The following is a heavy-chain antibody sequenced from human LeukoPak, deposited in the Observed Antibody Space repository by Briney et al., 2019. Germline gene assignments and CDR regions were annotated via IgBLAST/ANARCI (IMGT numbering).Heavy chain of an antibody. CDR3: AGGANWLDP. V-gene: IGHV3-23*01. CDR1: GFTFSSYT. J-gene: IGHJ5*02. D-gene: IGHD1-26*01. CDR2: ITGSGGST. Sequence: GGSLRLSCAASGFTFSSYTMSWVRQAPGKGLEWVSAITGSGGSTFYTDSVKGRFAISRDNPKNTLYLQMNSLRAEDTAVYYCAGGANWLDPWGQGTLVTVSS.